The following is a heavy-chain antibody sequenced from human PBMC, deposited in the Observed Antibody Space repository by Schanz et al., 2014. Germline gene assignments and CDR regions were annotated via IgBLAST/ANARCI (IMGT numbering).Heavy chain of an antibody. CDR1: GYTFSTYV. V-gene: IGHV1-2*04. J-gene: IGHJ4*02. Sequence: QVQLIQSGAEVKKPGASVKVSCTASGYTFSTYVVVCVRQAPGQGLEWMGWINPNSGDTNYAQKFQGWVTMTRDTSISTAYMELSSLRSEDTAFYYCARGNRLQYYDDIWGSYRDPSELDYWGQGTLVTVSS. CDR3: ARGNRLQYYDDIWGSYRDPSELDY. CDR2: INPNSGDT. D-gene: IGHD3-16*02.